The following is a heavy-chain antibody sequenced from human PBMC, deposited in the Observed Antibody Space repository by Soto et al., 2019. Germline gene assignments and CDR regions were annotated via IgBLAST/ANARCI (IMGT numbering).Heavy chain of an antibody. CDR2: IVPIFGTA. D-gene: IGHD2-15*01. CDR3: ARESGYFIGVSCYCLPGIDY. CDR1: GGTFSSYA. J-gene: IGHJ4*02. Sequence: QVQLVQSGAEVKKPGSSVKVSCKASGGTFSSYAISWVRQAPGQGLEWLGGIVPIFGTANYAQKFQGRVTITADVFTSSVYMELSSLRSEETAVYYCARESGYFIGVSCYCLPGIDYWSQVTLVTVSS. V-gene: IGHV1-69*12.